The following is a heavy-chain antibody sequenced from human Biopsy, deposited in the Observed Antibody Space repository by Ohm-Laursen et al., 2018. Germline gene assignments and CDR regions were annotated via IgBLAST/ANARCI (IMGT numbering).Heavy chain of an antibody. J-gene: IGHJ3*01. CDR3: ARYIIKPIGGLVARSDVFDD. Sequence: GASVKVSCKASGYTFTDYFLHWVRQAPGQGPVWMGWISPSSGGTNYAQKFQGRVTMIRATSATTGYMELSSLRSDDTAGYYCARYIIKPIGGLVARSDVFDDWGQGTMVTVSS. D-gene: IGHD3-16*02. V-gene: IGHV1-2*02. CDR1: GYTFTDYF. CDR2: ISPSSGGT.